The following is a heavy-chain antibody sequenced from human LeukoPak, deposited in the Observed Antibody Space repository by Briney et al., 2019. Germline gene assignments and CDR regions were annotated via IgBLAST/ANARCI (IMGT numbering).Heavy chain of an antibody. CDR1: GFTFSSYA. D-gene: IGHD3-3*01. Sequence: PGGSLRLSCAASGFTFSSYAMSWVRQAPRKGLEWVSAISGSGGSTYYADSVKGRFTISRDNSKNTLYLQMNSLRAEDTAVYYCAKDMTIFGVVISTRFDYWGQGTLVTVSS. J-gene: IGHJ4*02. V-gene: IGHV3-23*01. CDR2: ISGSGGST. CDR3: AKDMTIFGVVISTRFDY.